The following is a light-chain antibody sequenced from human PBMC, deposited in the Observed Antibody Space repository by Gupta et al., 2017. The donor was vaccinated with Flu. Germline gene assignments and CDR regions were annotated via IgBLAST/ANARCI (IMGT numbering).Light chain of an antibody. CDR2: WAS. CDR1: QNILSSYNNKNC. CDR3: HQGYRTPQT. J-gene: IGKJ1*01. Sequence: DIVMPQSPDSLAVSLGERATINCKSSQNILSSYNNKNCLAWYQQKPGQPPNLLIYWASTRESGVPDRFSGSGSGTDFTLTISSLQAEDVAVYYCHQGYRTPQTFGQGTKVEI. V-gene: IGKV4-1*01.